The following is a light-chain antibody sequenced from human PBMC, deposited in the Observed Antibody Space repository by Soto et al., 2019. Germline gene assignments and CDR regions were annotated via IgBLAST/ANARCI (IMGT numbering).Light chain of an antibody. J-gene: IGKJ1*01. CDR2: DIS. CDR1: QTVTNSK. CDR3: HQYGTSPRT. Sequence: EIVLTQSPGTLSLSPGDGATLSCRASQTVTNSKLAWYQQKPDQAPEVLIYDISSRATGIPDRFSGSGSGTDFTLTISRLEPEDFAGYYCHQYGTSPRTFGQGTKVEV. V-gene: IGKV3-20*01.